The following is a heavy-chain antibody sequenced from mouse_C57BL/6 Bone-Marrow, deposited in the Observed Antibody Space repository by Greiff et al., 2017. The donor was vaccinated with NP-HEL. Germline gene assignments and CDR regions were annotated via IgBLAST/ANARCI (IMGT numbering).Heavy chain of an antibody. J-gene: IGHJ1*03. V-gene: IGHV1-54*01. D-gene: IGHD1-1*01. CDR1: GYAFTNYL. CDR3: AIYYYCNSSYWYFDV. CDR2: INPGSGGT. Sequence: QVQLQQSGAELVRPGTSVKVSCKASGYAFTNYLIEWVKQRPGQGLEWIGVINPGSGGTNYNEKFKGKATLTADKSSSTSYMQLSSLTSEDYSVYFCAIYYYCNSSYWYFDVWGTGTTVTVSS.